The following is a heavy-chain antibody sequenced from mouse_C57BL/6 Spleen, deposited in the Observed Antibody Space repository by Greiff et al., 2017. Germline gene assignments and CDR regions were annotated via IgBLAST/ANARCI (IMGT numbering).Heavy chain of an antibody. V-gene: IGHV1-39*01. CDR3: ARAGVWDGDYEAWFAY. J-gene: IGHJ3*01. CDR2: INPNYGTT. D-gene: IGHD2-4*01. Sequence: VQLQQSGPELVKPGASVKISCKASGYSFTDYNMNWVKQSNGKSLEWIGVINPNYGTTSYNQKFKGKATLTVDQSSSTAYMQLNSLTSEDSAVYYGARAGVWDGDYEAWFAYWGQGTLVTVSA. CDR1: GYSFTDYN.